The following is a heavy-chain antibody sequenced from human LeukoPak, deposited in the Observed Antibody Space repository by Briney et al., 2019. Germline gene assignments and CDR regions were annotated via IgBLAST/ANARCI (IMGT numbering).Heavy chain of an antibody. CDR3: ARRAGAYSHPYDY. CDR2: IGGSIGST. CDR1: GFSFSNYA. D-gene: IGHD4/OR15-4a*01. J-gene: IGHJ4*02. Sequence: PGGSLRLSCAASGFSFSNYAMSWVRQGPGKGLEWVSAIGGSIGSTFYTDSVKGRFTISRDNSKNTLSLQMNSLRAEDTAVYYCARRAGAYSHPYDYWGQGTLVTVSS. V-gene: IGHV3-23*01.